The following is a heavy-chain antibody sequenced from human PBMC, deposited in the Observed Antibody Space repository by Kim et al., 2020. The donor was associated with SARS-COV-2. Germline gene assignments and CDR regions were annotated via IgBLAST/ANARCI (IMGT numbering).Heavy chain of an antibody. D-gene: IGHD1-26*01. CDR2: ISWNSGSI. J-gene: IGHJ4*02. CDR1: GFTFDDYA. CDR3: AKGAIVGATRSDYFDY. Sequence: GGSLRLSCAASGFTFDDYAMHWVRQAPGKGLEWVSGISWNSGSIGYADSVKGRFTISRDNAKKSLYLQMNSLRAEDTALYYCAKGAIVGATRSDYFDYWGQGTLVTVSS. V-gene: IGHV3-9*01.